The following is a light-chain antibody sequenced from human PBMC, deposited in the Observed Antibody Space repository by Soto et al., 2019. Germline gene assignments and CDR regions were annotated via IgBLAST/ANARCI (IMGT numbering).Light chain of an antibody. CDR2: GAS. CDR1: QSLXSSY. V-gene: IGKV3-20*01. J-gene: IGKJ3*01. Sequence: ELTQCPATLSLSPGERATLPCRASQSLXSSYLAWYQQKPGQAPSLLTDGASSMATGSPDRLSGSGSATDFTPTISRLEPEYSAVYYCQQYGRAPCTFGPGTKVDIK. CDR3: QQYGRAPCT.